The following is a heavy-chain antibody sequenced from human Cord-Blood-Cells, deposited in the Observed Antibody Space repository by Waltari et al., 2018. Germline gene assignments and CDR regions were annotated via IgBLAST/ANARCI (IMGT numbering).Heavy chain of an antibody. J-gene: IGHJ3*02. CDR3: ARHRLTGDRAFDI. D-gene: IGHD7-27*01. Sequence: QLQLQESGPGLVKPSETLSLTCTVSGGSISSSSYYWGWIRQPPGKGLEWIGSIYYSGSTYYNPSLKSRVTISVDTSKNQFSLKLSSVTAADTVVYYCARHRLTGDRAFDIWGQGTMVTDSS. V-gene: IGHV4-39*01. CDR1: GGSISSSSYY. CDR2: IYYSGST.